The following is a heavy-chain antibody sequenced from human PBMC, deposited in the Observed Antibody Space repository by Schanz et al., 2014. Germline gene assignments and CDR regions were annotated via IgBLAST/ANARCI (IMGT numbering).Heavy chain of an antibody. CDR2: ITSYNGDT. CDR1: GYTFTSHG. J-gene: IGHJ4*02. CDR3: ARDQSPYTHSSDVRYFDY. Sequence: QAQLLQSGPELKRPGASVKVSCTASGYTFTSHGISWVRQAPGQGLEWMGWITSYNGDTTYALKLQDRVTMTTDTSTGSAYMELRSLRSDNTALYDCARDQSPYTHSSDVRYFDYWGQGSLVTVSS. V-gene: IGHV1-18*01. D-gene: IGHD2-2*02.